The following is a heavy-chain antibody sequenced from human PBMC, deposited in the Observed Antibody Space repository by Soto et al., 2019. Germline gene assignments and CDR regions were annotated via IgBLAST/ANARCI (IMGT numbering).Heavy chain of an antibody. D-gene: IGHD6-6*01. CDR1: GGSINDFY. Sequence: PSETLSLTCTVSGGSINDFYWSWIRQPPGKGLEWIGYIYYSGSTDYNPSLKSRVTISVDPSKTQFSLNLRSVNTADTAVYYCARLGGVAARTFGYWGQGTLVTVSS. CDR3: ARLGGVAARTFGY. J-gene: IGHJ4*02. CDR2: IYYSGST. V-gene: IGHV4-59*12.